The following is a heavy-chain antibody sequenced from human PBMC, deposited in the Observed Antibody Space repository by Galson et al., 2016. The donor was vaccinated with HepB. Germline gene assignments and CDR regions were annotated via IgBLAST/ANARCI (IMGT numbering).Heavy chain of an antibody. CDR1: GFSFSRYS. CDR2: ISDSGTTT. Sequence: LRLSCAASGFSFSRYSMTWVRQRPGKGLEWITFISDSGTTTNYADSVKGRFSVSRDDVANSVYLQMDSLRGEDTALYYCARDYGSGWLSGALDVWGPGTVVIVSS. CDR3: ARDYGSGWLSGALDV. J-gene: IGHJ3*01. V-gene: IGHV3-48*03. D-gene: IGHD6-19*01.